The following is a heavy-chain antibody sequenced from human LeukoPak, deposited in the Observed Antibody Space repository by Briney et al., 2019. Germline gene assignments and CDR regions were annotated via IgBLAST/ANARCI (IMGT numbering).Heavy chain of an antibody. CDR1: GFIFSSYA. J-gene: IGHJ4*02. CDR2: ISGSGGST. Sequence: GGSLRLFCAASGFIFSSYAMSWVRQAPGKGLQWVSAISGSGGSTYYADSVKGRFTISRDNSKNTLYLQMNSLRAEDTAVYYCAKDFGIFWGIDYWGQGTLVTVSS. V-gene: IGHV3-23*01. CDR3: AKDFGIFWGIDY. D-gene: IGHD3-9*01.